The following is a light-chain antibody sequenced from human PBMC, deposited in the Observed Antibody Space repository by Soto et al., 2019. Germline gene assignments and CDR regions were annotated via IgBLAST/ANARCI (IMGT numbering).Light chain of an antibody. J-gene: IGLJ3*02. CDR3: ALYVSSAIL. CDR1: SGSVSGSYY. CDR2: NTN. V-gene: IGLV8-61*01. Sequence: QAVVTQEPSFSVSPGGTVTLTCGLTSGSVSGSYYPSWYQQTPDQAPRTLIYNTNTRSSGVPDRFSGSILGNKAALTITGAQADDEADYYCALYVSSAILFGGGTKLTVL.